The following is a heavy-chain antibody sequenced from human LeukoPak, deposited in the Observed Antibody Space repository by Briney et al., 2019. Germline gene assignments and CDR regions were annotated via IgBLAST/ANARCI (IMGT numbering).Heavy chain of an antibody. J-gene: IGHJ4*02. CDR3: ARDPSPRVTGTTVDY. V-gene: IGHV3-7*01. Sequence: GGSLRLSCAASGFTFSSYWMSWVRQAPGKGLEGVANIKQDGSEKYYVDSVKGRFTISRDNAKNSLYLQMNSLRAEDTAVYYCARDPSPRVTGTTVDYWGQGTLVTVSS. CDR2: IKQDGSEK. CDR1: GFTFSSYW. D-gene: IGHD1-7*01.